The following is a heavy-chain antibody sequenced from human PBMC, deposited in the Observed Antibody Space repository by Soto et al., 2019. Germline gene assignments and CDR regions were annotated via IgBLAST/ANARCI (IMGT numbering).Heavy chain of an antibody. Sequence: PGGSLRLSCATSGFTLSSYSMNWLRQAPGKGLEWVSFISTSSSNIYYADSVKGRFTISRDNAQNSLYLHMDSLRNEDTAVYYCAREATPVVTPWVFDFWGRGTLVTVSS. CDR3: AREATPVVTPWVFDF. J-gene: IGHJ4*02. V-gene: IGHV3-48*02. CDR2: ISTSSSNI. D-gene: IGHD2-21*02. CDR1: GFTLSSYS.